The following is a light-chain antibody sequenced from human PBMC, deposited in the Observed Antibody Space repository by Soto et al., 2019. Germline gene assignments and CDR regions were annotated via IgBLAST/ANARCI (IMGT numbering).Light chain of an antibody. Sequence: ERVMTQSPATLSVSPGEGATLSCRASQSVSSKLAWFQQKPGQAPRLLIYGASTRATGIPARFSGSGSGTEFTLTISGLQSEDFAVYYCQQYNDWPPFTFGQGTKLEIK. J-gene: IGKJ2*01. V-gene: IGKV3-15*01. CDR2: GAS. CDR1: QSVSSK. CDR3: QQYNDWPPFT.